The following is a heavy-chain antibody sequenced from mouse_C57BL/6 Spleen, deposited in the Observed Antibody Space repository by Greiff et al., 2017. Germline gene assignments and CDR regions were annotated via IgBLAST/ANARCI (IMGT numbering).Heavy chain of an antibody. CDR3: ARRYSNSYFAY. Sequence: VQLQQSGPELVKPGASVKISCKASGYAFSSSWMNWVKQRPGKGLEWIGRIYPGDGGTNYNGKFKGKATLTADKSSSTAYMQLSSLTSEDSAVYFCARRYSNSYFAYWGQGTTLTVSS. V-gene: IGHV1-82*01. CDR2: IYPGDGGT. D-gene: IGHD2-5*01. CDR1: GYAFSSSW. J-gene: IGHJ2*01.